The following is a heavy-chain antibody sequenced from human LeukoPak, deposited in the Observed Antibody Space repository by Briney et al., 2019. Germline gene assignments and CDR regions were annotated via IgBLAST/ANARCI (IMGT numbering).Heavy chain of an antibody. V-gene: IGHV4-34*01. Sequence: SETLSLTCTVSGGSISSYYWSWIRRPPGKGLEWIGEINHSGSTNYNPSLKSRVTISVDTSKNQFSLKLSSVTAADTAVYYCARAPDPDTIFGVVRLGYYMDIWGKGTTVTVSS. J-gene: IGHJ6*03. CDR2: INHSGST. CDR1: GGSISSYY. D-gene: IGHD3-3*01. CDR3: ARAPDPDTIFGVVRLGYYMDI.